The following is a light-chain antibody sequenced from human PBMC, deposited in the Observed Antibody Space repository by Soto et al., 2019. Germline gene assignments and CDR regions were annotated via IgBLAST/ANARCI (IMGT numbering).Light chain of an antibody. CDR3: HQYASSTGT. J-gene: IGKJ1*01. Sequence: EIVMTQSPATLSVSPGERATLSCRASQSVSSNLAWYQQKPGQAPRLLIYGASTRATGIPARFSGSGSGTEFMLTISRLEPEDFAVYYCHQYASSTGTFGQGTKVDIK. V-gene: IGKV3-15*01. CDR2: GAS. CDR1: QSVSSN.